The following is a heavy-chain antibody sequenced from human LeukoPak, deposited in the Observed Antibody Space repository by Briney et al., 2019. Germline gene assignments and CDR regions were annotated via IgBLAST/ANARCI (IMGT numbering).Heavy chain of an antibody. V-gene: IGHV4-34*01. Sequence: SGTLSLTCAVSGGSFSGYYWTWIRQPPGKGLEWIGEINHSGSANYNPSLKSRVTISLDTSKNQFSLKLSSVTAADTAVYYCARGQGTVTTHWGQGTLVTVSS. CDR2: INHSGSA. CDR1: GGSFSGYY. D-gene: IGHD4-17*01. J-gene: IGHJ4*02. CDR3: ARGQGTVTTH.